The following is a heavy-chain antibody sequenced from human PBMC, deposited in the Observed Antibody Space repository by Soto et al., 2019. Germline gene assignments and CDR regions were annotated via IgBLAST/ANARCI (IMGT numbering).Heavy chain of an antibody. CDR1: GFTFSSYG. V-gene: IGHV3-33*01. CDR2: IWYDGSNK. D-gene: IGHD6-19*01. Sequence: GGSLRLSCAASGFTFSSYGMHWVRQAPGKGLEWVAVIWYDGSNKYYADSVKGRFTISRDNSKNTLYLQMNSLRAEDTAVYYCARGPRAVASPLDYWGQGTLVTVSS. J-gene: IGHJ4*02. CDR3: ARGPRAVASPLDY.